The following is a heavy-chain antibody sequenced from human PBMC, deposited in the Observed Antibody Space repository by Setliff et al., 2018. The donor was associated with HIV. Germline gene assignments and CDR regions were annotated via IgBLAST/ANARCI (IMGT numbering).Heavy chain of an antibody. V-gene: IGHV4-4*02. J-gene: IGHJ4*02. CDR3: ARSPLYSGYERYYFDY. CDR1: GGSISSNW. Sequence: SETLSLTCAVSGGSISSNWWSWVRRSPGKGLEWIGEIYHSGSTHYNPSLQSRVTISVDKSKNQFSLKVNSVTAADTAVYYCARSPLYSGYERYYFDYWGQGTLVTVSS. D-gene: IGHD5-12*01. CDR2: IYHSGST.